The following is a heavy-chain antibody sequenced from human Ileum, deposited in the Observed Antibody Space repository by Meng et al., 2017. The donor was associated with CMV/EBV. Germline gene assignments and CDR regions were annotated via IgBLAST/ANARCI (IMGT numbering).Heavy chain of an antibody. CDR1: GGSISSSDYY. CDR2: ISTTGST. Sequence: QVQLQEPGPGLVKPSQTLSLTCTVSGGSISSSDYYWSWIRQPVGKGLEWIGRISTTGSTNYNPSVNSRVTISLDTSKNQFSLKLTSVTAADTAVYYCARDGPKYSSSSGLDYWGQGTLVTVSS. D-gene: IGHD6-6*01. CDR3: ARDGPKYSSSSGLDY. J-gene: IGHJ4*02. V-gene: IGHV4-61*02.